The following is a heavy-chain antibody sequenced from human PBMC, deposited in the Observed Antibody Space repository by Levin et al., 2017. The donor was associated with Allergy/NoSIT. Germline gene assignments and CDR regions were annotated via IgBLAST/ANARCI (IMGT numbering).Heavy chain of an antibody. J-gene: IGHJ4*02. CDR1: GFTFSSYS. CDR2: ISSSSSYI. Sequence: SGGSLRLSCAASGFTFSSYSMNWVRQAPGKGLEWVSSISSSSSYIYYADSVKGRFTISRDNAKNSLYLQMNSLRAEDTAVYYCARPIAVAHAAVDYWGQGTLVTVSS. CDR3: ARPIAVAHAAVDY. D-gene: IGHD6-19*01. V-gene: IGHV3-21*01.